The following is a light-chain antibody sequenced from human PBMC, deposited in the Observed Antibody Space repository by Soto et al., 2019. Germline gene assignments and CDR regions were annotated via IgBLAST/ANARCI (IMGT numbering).Light chain of an antibody. V-gene: IGKV3-11*01. J-gene: IGKJ4*01. CDR1: QSITSY. Sequence: IVSPQSPGTLSFYAVERSTLSCRASQSITSYLAWYQQKAGQAPRLLIYDTSSRATGIPARFSGSGSGTDFTLTISSLQAEDVAFYWCQHYYGVPFTFGRGTKVDIK. CDR2: DTS. CDR3: QHYYGVPFT.